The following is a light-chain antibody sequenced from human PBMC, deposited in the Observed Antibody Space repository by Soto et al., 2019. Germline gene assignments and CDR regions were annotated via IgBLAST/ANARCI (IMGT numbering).Light chain of an antibody. V-gene: IGLV1-47*01. CDR2: RNN. CDR1: SSNIGSNY. CDR3: AAWDDSLSAYVV. J-gene: IGLJ2*01. Sequence: QSVLTQPPSASGTPGQRVTISCSGSSSNIGSNYVYWYQQFPGTAPKLLIYRNNQRPSGVPDRFSGSKSGTSASLAISGLRSEDEADYYCAAWDDSLSAYVVFGEGTKLTVL.